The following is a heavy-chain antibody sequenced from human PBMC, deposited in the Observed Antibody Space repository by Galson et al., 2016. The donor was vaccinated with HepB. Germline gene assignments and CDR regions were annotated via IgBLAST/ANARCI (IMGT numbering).Heavy chain of an antibody. J-gene: IGHJ5*02. Sequence: SLRLSCAASGSTFDDYAMHWVRQAPGKGLEWVSGISWNSGNTGYADSVKGRFTISRDNAKDSLYLQMNSLRTEDTALYYCAKAAQYCSSTSCRNWFDPWGLGTLVTVSS. CDR1: GSTFDDYA. CDR2: ISWNSGNT. D-gene: IGHD2-2*01. CDR3: AKAAQYCSSTSCRNWFDP. V-gene: IGHV3-9*01.